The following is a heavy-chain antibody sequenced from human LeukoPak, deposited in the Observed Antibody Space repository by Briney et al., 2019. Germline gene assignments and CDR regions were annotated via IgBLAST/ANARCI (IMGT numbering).Heavy chain of an antibody. CDR2: INHSGST. CDR1: GGSFSGYY. CDR3: ARGLRNLRIAARGLASTPPFGY. V-gene: IGHV4-34*01. Sequence: SETLSLTCAVYGGSFSGYYWGWIRQPPGKGLEWIGEINHSGSTNYNPSLKSRVTISVDTSKNQFSLKLSSVTAADTAVYYCARGLRNLRIAARGLASTPPFGYWGQGTLVTVSS. D-gene: IGHD6-6*01. J-gene: IGHJ4*02.